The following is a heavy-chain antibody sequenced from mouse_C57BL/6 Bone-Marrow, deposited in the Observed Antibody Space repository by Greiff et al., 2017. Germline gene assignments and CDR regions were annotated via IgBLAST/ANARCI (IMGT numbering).Heavy chain of an antibody. CDR2: IYPGDGDT. CDR1: GYAFSSPW. V-gene: IGHV1-82*01. J-gene: IGHJ4*01. CDR3: ARWGVMDY. Sequence: VQLQQSGPELVKPGASVKISCKASGYAFSSPWMNWVKQRPGKGLEWIGRIYPGDGDTNYNGKFKGKATLTADKSSSTAYMQLSSLTSEDSAVYFCARWGVMDYGGQGTSVTVSS.